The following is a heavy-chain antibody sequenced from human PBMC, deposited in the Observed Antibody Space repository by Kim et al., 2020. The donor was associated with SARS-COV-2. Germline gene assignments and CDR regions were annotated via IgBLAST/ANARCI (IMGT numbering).Heavy chain of an antibody. D-gene: IGHD3-10*01. V-gene: IGHV4-39*01. J-gene: IGHJ4*02. CDR1: GGSISSGSYY. CDR2: INYGGTT. CDR3: IRYSYGSGSHYFDY. Sequence: SETLSLTCTVSGGSISSGSYYWGWIRQPPGKGLEWLGSINYGGTTYYNPSLKSRVTISVDTSKNQFSLKLSSVTAVDTAVYYCIRYSYGSGSHYFDYWGQGTLVTVSS.